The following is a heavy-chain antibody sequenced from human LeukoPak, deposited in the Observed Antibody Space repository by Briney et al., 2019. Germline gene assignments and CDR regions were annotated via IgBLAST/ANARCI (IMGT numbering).Heavy chain of an antibody. V-gene: IGHV3-9*01. CDR2: ISWNSGSI. CDR1: GFTFDDYA. J-gene: IGHJ6*02. CDR3: AKDSGGYDYNYYYGMDV. Sequence: GGSLRLSCAASGFTFDDYAMHWVRQAPGKGLEWVSGISWNSGSIGYADSVKGRFTISRDNAKNSLYLQMSSLRAEDTALYYCAKDSGGYDYNYYYGMDVWGQGTTVTVSS. D-gene: IGHD5-12*01.